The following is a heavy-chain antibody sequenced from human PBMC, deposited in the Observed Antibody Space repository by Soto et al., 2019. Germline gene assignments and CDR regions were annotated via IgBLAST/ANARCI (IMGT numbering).Heavy chain of an antibody. D-gene: IGHD3-22*01. CDR3: ARGDYYDSSGPFSDAFDI. V-gene: IGHV3-74*01. Sequence: PGGSLRLSCEASGFTFSNYWMHWVRQAPGKGLVWVSRINGAGSATTYADSVKGRFVISRDNAKNTLYLQMNSLRAEDTAVYYCARGDYYDSSGPFSDAFDIWGKGTKVTVS. CDR1: GFTFSNYW. CDR2: INGAGSAT. J-gene: IGHJ3*02.